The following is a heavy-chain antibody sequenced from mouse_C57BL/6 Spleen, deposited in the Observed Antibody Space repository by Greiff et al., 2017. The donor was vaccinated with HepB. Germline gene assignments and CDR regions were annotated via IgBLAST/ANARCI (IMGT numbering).Heavy chain of an antibody. J-gene: IGHJ4*01. CDR2: INPNNGGT. V-gene: IGHV1-26*01. Sequence: EVQLQQSGPELVKPGASVKISCKASGYTFTDYYMNWVKQSHGKSLEWIGDINPNNGGTSYNQKFKGKATLTVDKSSSTAYMEPRNLTSADSAVYYCARRGAMDYWGQGTSVTVSS. CDR3: ARRGAMDY. CDR1: GYTFTDYY.